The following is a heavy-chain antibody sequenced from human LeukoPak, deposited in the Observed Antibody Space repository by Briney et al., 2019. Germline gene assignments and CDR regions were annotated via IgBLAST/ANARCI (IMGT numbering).Heavy chain of an antibody. J-gene: IGHJ6*03. CDR1: GGSISSYY. V-gene: IGHV4-4*07. CDR3: ASLGVVIDMDV. D-gene: IGHD3-3*01. CDR2: IYTSGST. Sequence: PSETLSLTCTVSGGSISSYYWSWIRQPAGKGLEWIGRIYTSGSTYYNPSLKSRVTISVDRSKNQFSLKLSSVTAADTAVYYCASLGVVIDMDVWGKGTTVTVSS.